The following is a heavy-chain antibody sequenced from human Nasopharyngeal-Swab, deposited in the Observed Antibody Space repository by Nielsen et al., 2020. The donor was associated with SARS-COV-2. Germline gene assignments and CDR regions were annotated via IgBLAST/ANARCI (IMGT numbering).Heavy chain of an antibody. CDR1: GFSFSTYW. V-gene: IGHV3-7*01. CDR3: ARDDDFWSGYSNGMDV. CDR2: IKEDGSEK. D-gene: IGHD3-3*01. Sequence: GESLKISCVASGFSFSTYWMSWVRQAPGKGLEWVANIKEDGSEKYYVDSVKGRFTISRDNAKNSLYLQMNSLRAEDTAVYYCARDDDFWSGYSNGMDVWGQGTTVTVSS. J-gene: IGHJ6*02.